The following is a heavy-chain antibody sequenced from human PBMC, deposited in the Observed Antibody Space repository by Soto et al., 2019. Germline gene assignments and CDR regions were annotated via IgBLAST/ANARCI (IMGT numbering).Heavy chain of an antibody. D-gene: IGHD3-16*01. CDR1: GFAFRSYW. CDR2: INNDETTT. CDR3: ASGVVGGVIVH. Sequence: EVQLVESGGGLVQPGGSLRLSCAASGFAFRSYWMHWVRQVPGKGLVWVSRINNDETTTNYADSVKGQFTISRDNAENTLYLQMNSLRVEDTAVYYCASGVVGGVIVHWGQGTLVTVSS. V-gene: IGHV3-74*01. J-gene: IGHJ5*02.